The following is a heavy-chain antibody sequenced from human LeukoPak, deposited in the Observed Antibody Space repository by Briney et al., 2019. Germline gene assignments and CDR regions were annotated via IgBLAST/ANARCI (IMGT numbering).Heavy chain of an antibody. CDR1: GGSISSSNW. CDR3: ARDWGVAASPWYFDL. D-gene: IGHD6-13*01. V-gene: IGHV4-4*02. Sequence: SETLSLTCAVSGGSISSSNWWSWVRQPPGKGLEWIGEIYHSGSTNYNPSLKSRVTISVDKSKNQFSLKLSSVTAADTAVYYCARDWGVAASPWYFDLWGRGTLVTVSS. CDR2: IYHSGST. J-gene: IGHJ2*01.